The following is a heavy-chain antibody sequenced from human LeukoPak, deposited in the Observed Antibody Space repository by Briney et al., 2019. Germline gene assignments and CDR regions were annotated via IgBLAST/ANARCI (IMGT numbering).Heavy chain of an antibody. V-gene: IGHV3-11*01. CDR1: GFTFSDYY. CDR3: ARGAKQQLALFDY. Sequence: GGSLRLSCVASGFTFSDYYMSWIRQAPGKGLEWVSYISSSGSTIYYADSVKGRFTISRDNAKNSLYLQMNSLRAEDTAVYYCARGAKQQLALFDYWGQGTLVTVSS. J-gene: IGHJ4*02. CDR2: ISSSGSTI. D-gene: IGHD6-13*01.